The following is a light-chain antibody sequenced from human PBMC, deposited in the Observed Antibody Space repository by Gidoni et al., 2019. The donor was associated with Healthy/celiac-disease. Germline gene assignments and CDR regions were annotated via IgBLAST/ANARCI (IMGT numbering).Light chain of an antibody. CDR3: QQYGSSPEYT. V-gene: IGKV3-20*01. CDR2: GAS. CDR1: QSVSSSY. Sequence: EFVLTQSPGTLSLSPGERATLSCRASQSVSSSYLAWYQQKPGQAPRLLIYGASSRATGSPDRFSGSGSGTDFTLTISRLEHEDDAVYYCQQYGSSPEYTFGQGTKLEIK. J-gene: IGKJ2*01.